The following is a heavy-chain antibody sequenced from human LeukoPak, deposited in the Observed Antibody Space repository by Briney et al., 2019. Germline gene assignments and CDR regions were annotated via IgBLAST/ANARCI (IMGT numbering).Heavy chain of an antibody. V-gene: IGHV4-39*07. CDR1: GGSIRSSSYY. D-gene: IGHD1-26*01. CDR2: IYYSGST. CDR3: ARVISGSYGFDP. Sequence: SETLSLTCTVSGGSIRSSSYYWGWIRQPPGKGLEWIGDIYYSGSTYYNPSLKSRVTISVDASKNQFSLKLSSVTAADTAVYYCARVISGSYGFDPWGQGTLVTVSS. J-gene: IGHJ5*02.